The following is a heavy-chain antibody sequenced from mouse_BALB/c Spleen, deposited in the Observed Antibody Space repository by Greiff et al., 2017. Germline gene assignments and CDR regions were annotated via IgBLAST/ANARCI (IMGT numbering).Heavy chain of an antibody. D-gene: IGHD2-2*01. J-gene: IGHJ1*01. CDR1: GFSLTSYG. V-gene: IGHV2-2*02. Sequence: VKLVESGPGLVQPSQSLSITCTVSGFSLTSYGVHWVRQSPGKGLEWLGVIWSGGSTDYNAAFISRLSISKDNSKSQVFFKMNSLQANDTAIYYCARGGYDSYWYFDVWGAGTTVTVSS. CDR3: ARGGYDSYWYFDV. CDR2: IWSGGST.